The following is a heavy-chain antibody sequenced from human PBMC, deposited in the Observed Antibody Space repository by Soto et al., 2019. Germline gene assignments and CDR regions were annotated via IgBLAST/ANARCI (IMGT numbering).Heavy chain of an antibody. Sequence: EVQLLESGGGLVQPGGSLRLSCAASGFTFSSYAMSWVRQAPGKGLEWVSAISGSGGSTYYADSVKGRFTISRDNSKNTLYLQMNSLRAEDTAVYYCAKAGSICGGDCCREDAFDIWGQGTMVTVSS. J-gene: IGHJ3*02. CDR3: AKAGSICGGDCCREDAFDI. CDR2: ISGSGGST. CDR1: GFTFSSYA. D-gene: IGHD2-21*01. V-gene: IGHV3-23*01.